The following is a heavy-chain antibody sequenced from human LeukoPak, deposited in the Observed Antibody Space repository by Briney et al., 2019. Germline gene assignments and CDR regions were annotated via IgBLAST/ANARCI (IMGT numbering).Heavy chain of an antibody. CDR2: LGRSGEYK. V-gene: IGHV3-23*01. J-gene: IGHJ6*02. CDR3: VKDRPCETSMLMDA. CDR1: GFRFTDYS. D-gene: IGHD2-8*01. Sequence: GGSLRLSRAASGFRFTDYSMSWVRQAPGKGLEWVAGLGRSGEYKYYADSVKGRFTISRDNSKDTVSLQMNSLRAEDSAIYFCVKDRPCETSMLMDAWGQGTTVTVSS.